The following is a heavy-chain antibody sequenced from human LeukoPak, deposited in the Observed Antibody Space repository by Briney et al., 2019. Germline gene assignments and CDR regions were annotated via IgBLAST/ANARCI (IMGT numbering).Heavy chain of an antibody. CDR1: GYTFSSYD. J-gene: IGHJ3*02. Sequence: ASVKVSCKASGYTFSSYDINWVRQATGQGLEWMGRIIPILGIANYAQKFQGRVTITADKSTSTAYMELSSLRSEDTAVYYCARQAVADRDAFDIWGQGTMVTVSS. D-gene: IGHD6-19*01. V-gene: IGHV1-69*04. CDR3: ARQAVADRDAFDI. CDR2: IIPILGIA.